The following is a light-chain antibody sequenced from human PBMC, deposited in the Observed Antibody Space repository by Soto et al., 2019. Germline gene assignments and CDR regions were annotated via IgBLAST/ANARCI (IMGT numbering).Light chain of an antibody. CDR2: RNN. J-gene: IGLJ7*01. Sequence: QLVLTQPPSASGTPGQRVTISCSGSSSNIGSNYVYWYQQLPGTAPKLLIYRNNQRPSGVPDRFSGSKSGTSASLAISGLRSEDESDYYCAAWDDSLSGDVFGGGTQLTVL. CDR3: AAWDDSLSGDV. CDR1: SSNIGSNY. V-gene: IGLV1-47*01.